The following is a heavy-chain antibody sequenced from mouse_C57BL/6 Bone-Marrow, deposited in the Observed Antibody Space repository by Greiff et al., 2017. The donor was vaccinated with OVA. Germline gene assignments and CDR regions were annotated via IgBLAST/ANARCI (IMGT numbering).Heavy chain of an antibody. V-gene: IGHV5-15*01. CDR3: ARQGYDYSSWFAY. J-gene: IGHJ3*01. Sequence: EVQRVESGGGLVQPGGSLKLSCAASGFTFSDYGMAWVRQAPRKGPEWVAFISNLAYSIYYADTVTGRFTISRENAKNTLYLEMSSLRSEDTAMYYCARQGYDYSSWFAYWGQGTLVTVSA. D-gene: IGHD2-4*01. CDR2: ISNLAYSI. CDR1: GFTFSDYG.